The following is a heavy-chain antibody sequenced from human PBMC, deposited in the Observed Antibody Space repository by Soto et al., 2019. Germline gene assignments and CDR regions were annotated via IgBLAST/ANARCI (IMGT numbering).Heavy chain of an antibody. CDR1: GGSVSSDNYY. V-gene: IGHV4-61*01. D-gene: IGHD3-22*01. J-gene: IGHJ5*02. CDR2: IYYSGRT. Sequence: PSETLSLTCSVSGGSVSSDNYYWSWIRQPPGKGLEWIGYIYYSGRTNYNPTLRSRVTISVDTSKNQFSLKLSSVTAADTAVYYCARDVLAYYDSGGYFLKWFDPWGQGTLVTVSS. CDR3: ARDVLAYYDSGGYFLKWFDP.